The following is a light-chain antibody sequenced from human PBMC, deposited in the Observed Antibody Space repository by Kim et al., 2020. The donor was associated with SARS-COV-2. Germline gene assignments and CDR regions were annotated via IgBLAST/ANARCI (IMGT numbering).Light chain of an antibody. CDR3: QLCVTSALT. CDR2: ASS. J-gene: IGKJ4*01. Sequence: EIVLTQSPGTLSLSPGETATLSCRASECVSSRYLAWSQQKPGQAPRLLIFASSNRAPATPDRFSGSGSGTDFTLTISRLEPEDFAAYYCQLCVTSALTFGRGTKVEI. V-gene: IGKV3-20*01. CDR1: ECVSSRY.